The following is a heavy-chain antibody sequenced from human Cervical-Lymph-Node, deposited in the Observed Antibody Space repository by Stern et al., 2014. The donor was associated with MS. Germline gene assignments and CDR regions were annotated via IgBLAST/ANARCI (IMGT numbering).Heavy chain of an antibody. V-gene: IGHV2-5*02. CDR1: GFQLTPRGGG. J-gene: IGHJ4*02. D-gene: IGHD3-22*01. CDR3: AHRQTPYYDSSGVQGFDY. Sequence: SGPTLVNPKQPPRLPSPSSGFQLTPRGGGVAGFRHPPERPRRGLAPFFWDDDKRYSPSLKSRLTITKDTSKNQVVLTMTNMDPVDTATYYCAHRQTPYYDSSGVQGFDYWGQGTLVTVSS. CDR2: FFWDDDK.